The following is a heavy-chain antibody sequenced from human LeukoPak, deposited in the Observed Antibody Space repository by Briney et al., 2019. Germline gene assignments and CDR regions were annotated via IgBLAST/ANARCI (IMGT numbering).Heavy chain of an antibody. CDR2: ISGSGGST. D-gene: IGHD3-22*01. V-gene: IGHV3-23*01. CDR3: AKSQYYYDSSGPFDY. J-gene: IGHJ4*02. Sequence: GGSLILSCAASGFTFSSYAMSWVRPAPGKGLEWVSAISGSGGSTYYADSVKGRFTISRDNSKNTLYLQMNSLRAEDTAVYYCAKSQYYYDSSGPFDYWGQGTLVTVSS. CDR1: GFTFSSYA.